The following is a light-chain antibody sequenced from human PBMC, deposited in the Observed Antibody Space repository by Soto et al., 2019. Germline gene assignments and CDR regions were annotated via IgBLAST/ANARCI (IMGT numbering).Light chain of an antibody. J-gene: IGLJ3*02. Sequence: VLTQPPSVTGAPGQRVTISCTGSNSNIGANYGVHWYQQKSGQAPVLVVFDDSDRPSGIPERISGSNSVNTATLTISRVEAGDEADYYCQVWDSITDHWVFGGGTKLTVL. CDR3: QVWDSITDHWV. CDR2: DDS. V-gene: IGLV3-21*02. CDR1: SNIGANYG.